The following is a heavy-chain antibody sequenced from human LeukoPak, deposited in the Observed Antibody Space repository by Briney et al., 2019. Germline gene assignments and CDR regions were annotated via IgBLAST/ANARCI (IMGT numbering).Heavy chain of an antibody. D-gene: IGHD1-26*01. V-gene: IGHV3-30*18. CDR2: ISYDGSNK. Sequence: GGSLRLSCAASGFTFSSNGMHWVRQAPGKGLEWVGVISYDGSNKYHADSVKGRFTISRDNSKNTLYLQMNSLRAEDTAVYYCAKEMGATNYFEYWGQGTLVTVS. CDR3: AKEMGATNYFEY. CDR1: GFTFSSNG. J-gene: IGHJ4*02.